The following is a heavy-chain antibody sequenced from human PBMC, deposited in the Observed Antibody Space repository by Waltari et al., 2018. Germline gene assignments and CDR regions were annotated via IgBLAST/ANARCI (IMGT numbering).Heavy chain of an antibody. V-gene: IGHV4-59*01. Sequence: QLQLQESGPRLVNPSESLSLPCTVSGGSMNNYYWSWIRRSPGKGLEWIGYIYSTGESDYNPSLRSRVTISVDMSKNQFSLNLRSVTAADTAIYYCARDTGHYFENWGQGTLVTVSS. CDR2: IYSTGES. J-gene: IGHJ4*02. CDR3: ARDTGHYFEN. CDR1: GGSMNNYY.